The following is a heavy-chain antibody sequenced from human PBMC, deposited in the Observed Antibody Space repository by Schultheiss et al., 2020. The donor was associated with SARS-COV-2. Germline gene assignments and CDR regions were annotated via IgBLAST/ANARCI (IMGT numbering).Heavy chain of an antibody. CDR3: ARGGAARQPPPV. CDR2: IYYTGST. Sequence: GSLRLSCAVSGGSISSYYWSWIRQPPGKGLEWIGYIYYTGSTYYNPSLKSRVTISVDTSENQFSLKLSSVTAADTAVYYCARGGAARQPPPVWGQGTLVTVSS. J-gene: IGHJ4*02. D-gene: IGHD6-6*01. CDR1: GGSISSYY. V-gene: IGHV4-59*12.